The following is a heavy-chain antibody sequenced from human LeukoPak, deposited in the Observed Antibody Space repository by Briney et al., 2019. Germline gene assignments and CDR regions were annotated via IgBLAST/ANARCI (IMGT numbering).Heavy chain of an antibody. Sequence: ASETLSLTCNVSGGSISSYYWSWLRQPPGKGLEWIGYIYYSGRTNYNPSLKSRVTISVDTSKSQFSLKLSSVTAADTAVYYCARDLDYYDSSGQKNWFDPWGQGTLVTVSS. V-gene: IGHV4-59*12. CDR2: IYYSGRT. CDR3: ARDLDYYDSSGQKNWFDP. J-gene: IGHJ5*02. D-gene: IGHD3-22*01. CDR1: GGSISSYY.